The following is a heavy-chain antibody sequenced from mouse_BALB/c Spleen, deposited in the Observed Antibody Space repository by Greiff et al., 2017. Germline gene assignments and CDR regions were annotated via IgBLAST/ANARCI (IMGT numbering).Heavy chain of an antibody. J-gene: IGHJ4*01. CDR1: GFNIKDTY. Sequence: VQLKQSGAELVKPGASVKLSCTASGFNIKDTYMHWVKQRPEQGLEWIGRIDPANGNTKYDPKFQGKATITADTSSNTAYLQLSSLTSEDTAVYYCAITTVVAYYYAMDYWGQGTSVTVSS. CDR2: IDPANGNT. CDR3: AITTVVAYYYAMDY. V-gene: IGHV14-3*02. D-gene: IGHD1-1*01.